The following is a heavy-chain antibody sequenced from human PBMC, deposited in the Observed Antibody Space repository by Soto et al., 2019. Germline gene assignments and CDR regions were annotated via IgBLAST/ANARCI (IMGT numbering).Heavy chain of an antibody. CDR3: ARDYASGSYYNFYYYGMDV. CDR1: GGTFSSYA. Sequence: SVKVSCKASGGTFSSYAISWVRQAPGQGLEWMGGIIPIFGTANYAQKFQGRVTITADESTSTAYMELSSLRSEDTAVYYCARDYASGSYYNFYYYGMDVWGQGTTVTVSS. D-gene: IGHD3-10*01. J-gene: IGHJ6*02. CDR2: IIPIFGTA. V-gene: IGHV1-69*13.